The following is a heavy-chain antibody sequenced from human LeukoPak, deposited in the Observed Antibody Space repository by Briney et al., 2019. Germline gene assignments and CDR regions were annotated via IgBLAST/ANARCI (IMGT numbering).Heavy chain of an antibody. J-gene: IGHJ4*02. Sequence: GGSLRLSCAASGFTFSSYWMHWVRQAPGKGLVWLSRISSDGYSISYANSVKGRFTISRDNSKNTLYLQMNSLRAEDTAVYYCAKDWGTAMGYFDYWGQGTLVTVSS. CDR2: ISSDGYSI. CDR1: GFTFSSYW. V-gene: IGHV3-74*01. D-gene: IGHD5-18*01. CDR3: AKDWGTAMGYFDY.